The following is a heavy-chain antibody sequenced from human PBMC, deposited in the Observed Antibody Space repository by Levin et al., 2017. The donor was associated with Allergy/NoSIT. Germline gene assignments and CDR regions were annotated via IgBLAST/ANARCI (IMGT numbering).Heavy chain of an antibody. CDR2: IDYSGSA. D-gene: IGHD2-15*01. V-gene: IGHV4-59*01. CDR3: ARGRKHCSGTNCYSIHAFDF. J-gene: IGHJ3*01. CDR1: GASIRNSY. Sequence: PSQTLSLTCTVSGASIRNSYWSWIRQPPGKGPEWIGYIDYSGSASYNPSLRSRVTISPDTSKNQFSLKLSSVTAADTAVYYCARGRKHCSGTNCYSIHAFDFWGQGTMVTVSS.